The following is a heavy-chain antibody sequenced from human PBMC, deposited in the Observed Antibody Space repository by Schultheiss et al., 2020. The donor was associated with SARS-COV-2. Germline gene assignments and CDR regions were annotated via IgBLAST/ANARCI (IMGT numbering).Heavy chain of an antibody. D-gene: IGHD2-2*01. CDR3: ARVYCSSTKKVYYYGMDV. CDR1: GGSFSGYY. CDR2: INHSGST. Sequence: SETLSLTCAVYGGSFSGYYWSWIRQPPGKGLEWIGEINHSGSTNYNPSLKSRVTISVDTSKNQFSLKLSSVTAADTAVYYCARVYCSSTKKVYYYGMDVWGQGTTVTVSS. V-gene: IGHV4-34*01. J-gene: IGHJ6*02.